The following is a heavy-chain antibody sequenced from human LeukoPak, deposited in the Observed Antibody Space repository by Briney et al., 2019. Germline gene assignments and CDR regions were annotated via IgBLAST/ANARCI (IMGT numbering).Heavy chain of an antibody. V-gene: IGHV1-2*06. CDR3: ARSRIVEATSPGDY. J-gene: IGHJ4*02. CDR1: GYTFTGYY. Sequence: ASVKVSCKASGYTFTGYYMHWVRQAPGQGLEWMGRINPNSGGTNYAQKFQGRVTMTRDTSISTAYMELSRLRSDDTAVYYCARSRIVEATSPGDYWGQGTLVTVSS. D-gene: IGHD1-26*01. CDR2: INPNSGGT.